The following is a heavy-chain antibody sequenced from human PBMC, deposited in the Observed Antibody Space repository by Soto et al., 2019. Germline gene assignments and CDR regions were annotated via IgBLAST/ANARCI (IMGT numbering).Heavy chain of an antibody. D-gene: IGHD2-2*02. CDR2: IYSGGST. CDR1: GFTVSSNY. CDR3: AKDLLDCSSTSCYKFDAFDI. V-gene: IGHV3-53*04. J-gene: IGHJ3*02. Sequence: EVQLVESGGGLVQPGGSLRLSCAASGFTVSSNYMSWVRQAPGKGLEWVSVIYSGGSTYYADSVKGRFTISRHNSKNTLYLQMNSLRAEDPAVYYCAKDLLDCSSTSCYKFDAFDIWGQGTMVTVSS.